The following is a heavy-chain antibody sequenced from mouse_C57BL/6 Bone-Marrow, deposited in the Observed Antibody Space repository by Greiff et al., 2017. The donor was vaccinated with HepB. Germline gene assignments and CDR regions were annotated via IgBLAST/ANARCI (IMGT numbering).Heavy chain of an antibody. CDR1: GFTFSDYG. Sequence: EVNVVESGGGLVKPGGSLKLSCAASGFTFSDYGMHWVRQAPEKGLEWVAYISSGSSTIYYADTVKGRFTISRDNAKNTLFLQMTSLRSEDTAMYYCARTVVARGYFDVWGTGTTVTVSS. CDR3: ARTVVARGYFDV. CDR2: ISSGSSTI. J-gene: IGHJ1*03. V-gene: IGHV5-17*01. D-gene: IGHD1-1*01.